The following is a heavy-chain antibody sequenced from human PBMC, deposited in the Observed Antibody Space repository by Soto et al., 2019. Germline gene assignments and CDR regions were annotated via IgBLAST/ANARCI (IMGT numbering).Heavy chain of an antibody. D-gene: IGHD3-3*01. CDR3: ARVLFGRGNWFDP. CDR2: IYYSGST. V-gene: IGHV4-59*11. CDR1: RGSIGSHY. J-gene: IGHJ5*02. Sequence: SETLSLTCTVSRGSIGSHYWSWIRQPPGKGLEWIGYIYYSGSTNYNPSLKSRVTISVDTSKNQFSLKLSSVTAADTAVYYCARVLFGRGNWFDPWGQGTLVTVS.